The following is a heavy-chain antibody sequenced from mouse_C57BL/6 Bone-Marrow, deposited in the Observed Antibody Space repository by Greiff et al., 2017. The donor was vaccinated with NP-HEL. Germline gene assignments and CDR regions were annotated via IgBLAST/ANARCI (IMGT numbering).Heavy chain of an antibody. D-gene: IGHD2-3*01. J-gene: IGHJ1*03. CDR3: ARDGYYSSWYFDV. CDR1: GYTFTDYY. V-gene: IGHV1-26*01. CDR2: INPNNGGT. Sequence: EVQLQQSGHELVKPGASVKISCKASGYTFTDYYMNWVKQSHGKSLEWIGDINPNNGGTSYNQKFKGKATLTVDKSSSTAYMELRSLTSEDSAVYYCARDGYYSSWYFDVWGTGTTVTVSS.